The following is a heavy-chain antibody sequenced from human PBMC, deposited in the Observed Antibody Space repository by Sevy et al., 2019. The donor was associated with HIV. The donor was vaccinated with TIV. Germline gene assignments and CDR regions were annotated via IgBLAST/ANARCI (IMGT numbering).Heavy chain of an antibody. CDR2: FDPEDDET. CDR3: AVTKDYYDSSGYPFDY. J-gene: IGHJ4*02. D-gene: IGHD3-22*01. Sequence: ASVKVSCKVSGYTLTQFSMHWVRQAPGKGLEWMAAFDPEDDETIYAQRLQGRVTMTEDTSTDTAYMELSSLRSDDTAVYYCAVTKDYYDSSGYPFDYWGQGSLVTVSS. V-gene: IGHV1-24*01. CDR1: GYTLTQFS.